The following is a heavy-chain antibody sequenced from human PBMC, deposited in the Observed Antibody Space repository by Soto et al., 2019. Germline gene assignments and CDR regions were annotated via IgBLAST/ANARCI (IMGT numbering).Heavy chain of an antibody. CDR1: GFTVSSNY. CDR2: IYSGGST. Sequence: GGSLRLSCAASGFTVSSNYMSWVRQAPGKGLEWVSVIYSGGSTYYADSVKGRFTISRDNSKNTLYLQMNSLRAEDTAVYYFAREEVGATCCAFDIWGQGTMVTVSS. V-gene: IGHV3-53*01. CDR3: AREEVGATCCAFDI. D-gene: IGHD1-26*01. J-gene: IGHJ3*02.